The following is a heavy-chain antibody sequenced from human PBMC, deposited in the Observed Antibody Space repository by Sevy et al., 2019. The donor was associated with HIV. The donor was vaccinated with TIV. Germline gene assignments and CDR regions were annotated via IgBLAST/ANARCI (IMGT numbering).Heavy chain of an antibody. Sequence: GGSLRLSCAASGFTFSYYAMTWVRQAPGKGLEWVSAISGSGDTTYYAESVKGRFTISRDNSRGTLYLQINSLRAEDTAIYFCAKEGYRLPGAGAIDIWGQGTMVTVSS. CDR3: AKEGYRLPGAGAIDI. CDR1: GFTFSYYA. V-gene: IGHV3-23*01. D-gene: IGHD3-16*01. J-gene: IGHJ3*02. CDR2: ISGSGDTT.